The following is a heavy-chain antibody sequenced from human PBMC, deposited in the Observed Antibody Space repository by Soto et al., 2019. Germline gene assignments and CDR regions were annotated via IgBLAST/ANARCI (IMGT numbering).Heavy chain of an antibody. J-gene: IGHJ4*02. Sequence: EVQLLESGGGLVQPGGSLRLSCAASGFTFSSYAMRWVRQAPGKGLEWVSAISGSGDSTYYADSVKGRFTISRDNSKNTLYRQRNSLRAEDTAVYYCARRGSGSYYDYWGQGPLVTVSS. CDR2: ISGSGDST. CDR3: ARRGSGSYYDY. D-gene: IGHD1-26*01. CDR1: GFTFSSYA. V-gene: IGHV3-23*01.